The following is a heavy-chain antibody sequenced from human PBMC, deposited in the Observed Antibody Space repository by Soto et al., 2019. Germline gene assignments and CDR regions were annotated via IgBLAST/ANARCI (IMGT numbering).Heavy chain of an antibody. D-gene: IGHD2-21*01. Sequence: GGSLRLSCAASGFTFSSYSMNWVRQATGKGLEWVSSISSSSSYIYYADSVKGRFTISRDNAKNSLYLQMNSLRAEDTAVYYCARDSGGGWGFAFDIWGQGTMVTVSS. V-gene: IGHV3-21*01. CDR3: ARDSGGGWGFAFDI. CDR2: ISSSSSYI. CDR1: GFTFSSYS. J-gene: IGHJ3*02.